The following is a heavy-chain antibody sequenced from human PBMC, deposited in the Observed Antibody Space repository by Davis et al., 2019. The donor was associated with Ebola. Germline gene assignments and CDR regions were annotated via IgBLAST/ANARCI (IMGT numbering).Heavy chain of an antibody. CDR1: RYTFTSYG. CDR3: PRVITMVRAGWFDP. Sequence: AASVTVFCKASRYTFTSYGISWVRQAPGQGLEWMGVISAYNGNTNHLQKLQGRVTMTTDTSTSTPYMELRSLRSDDTAGYYCPRVITMVRAGWFDPWGQGTLVTVSS. CDR2: ISAYNGNT. J-gene: IGHJ5*02. V-gene: IGHV1-18*01. D-gene: IGHD3-10*01.